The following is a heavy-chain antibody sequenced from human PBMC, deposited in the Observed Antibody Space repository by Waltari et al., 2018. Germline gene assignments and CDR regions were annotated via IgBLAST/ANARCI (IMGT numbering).Heavy chain of an antibody. CDR3: ARKGGRIAVAGMGY. CDR1: VFLFGAYC. D-gene: IGHD6-19*01. Sequence: QVQLVESGGGVVQPGGSLRLSCAASVFLFGAYCCHWVRQAPGKGLGWKSVTLKDEGIKTYAESVKGRFTISRDNSRNTLYLQMDSLREEDTAIYYCARKGGRIAVAGMGYWGRGTLVTVSS. CDR2: TLKDEGIK. J-gene: IGHJ4*02. V-gene: IGHV3-30*03.